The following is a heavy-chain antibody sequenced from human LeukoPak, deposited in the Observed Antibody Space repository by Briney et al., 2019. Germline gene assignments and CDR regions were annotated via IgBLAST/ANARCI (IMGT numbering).Heavy chain of an antibody. Sequence: GGSLRLSCAASGFTFSSYSMNWVRQAPGKGLEWVSSISSSSSYIYYADSVKGRFTISRDNAKNSLYLQMNSLRAEDTAVYYCARAAVAGTSNTIFDYWGQGTLVTVSS. CDR3: ARAAVAGTSNTIFDY. V-gene: IGHV3-21*01. CDR2: ISSSSSYI. D-gene: IGHD6-19*01. J-gene: IGHJ4*02. CDR1: GFTFSSYS.